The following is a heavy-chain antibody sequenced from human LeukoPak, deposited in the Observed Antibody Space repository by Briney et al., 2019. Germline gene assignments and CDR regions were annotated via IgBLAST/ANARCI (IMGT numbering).Heavy chain of an antibody. Sequence: SETLSLTCAVYGGSFSGYYWSWIRQPPGKELEWIGEINHSGSTNYNPSLKSRVTISVDTSKNQFSLKLSSVTAADTAVYCCARGVYGSGSYDYWGQGTLVTVSS. J-gene: IGHJ4*02. CDR3: ARGVYGSGSYDY. CDR2: INHSGST. CDR1: GGSFSGYY. V-gene: IGHV4-34*01. D-gene: IGHD3-10*01.